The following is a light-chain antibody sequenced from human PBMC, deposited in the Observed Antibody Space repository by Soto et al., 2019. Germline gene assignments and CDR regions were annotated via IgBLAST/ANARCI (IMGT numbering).Light chain of an antibody. V-gene: IGLV2-11*01. CDR1: SSNIEYNS. J-gene: IGLJ1*01. Sequence: QSVLAQPPSASGTPGQRVAIACSGSSSNIEYNSVSWYQQKPGKAPKLIIYGVSRWPSGVPNRFSGSKSGNRASLTISGLQAEDEGDYYCCSYAGGPEVFGTGTKVTVL. CDR3: CSYAGGPEV. CDR2: GVS.